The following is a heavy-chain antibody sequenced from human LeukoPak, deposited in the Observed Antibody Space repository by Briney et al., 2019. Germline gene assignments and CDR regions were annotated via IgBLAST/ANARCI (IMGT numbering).Heavy chain of an antibody. V-gene: IGHV3-30*02. Sequence: PGGSLRLSCAASGFTFSSYGMHWVRQAPGKGLEWVAFIRYDGSNKYYADSVKGRFTISRDNSKNTLYLQMNSLRAEDTAVYYCAKVQGPWSGYYAYDYWGQGTLVTVSS. J-gene: IGHJ4*02. CDR2: IRYDGSNK. CDR1: GFTFSSYG. D-gene: IGHD3-3*01. CDR3: AKVQGPWSGYYAYDY.